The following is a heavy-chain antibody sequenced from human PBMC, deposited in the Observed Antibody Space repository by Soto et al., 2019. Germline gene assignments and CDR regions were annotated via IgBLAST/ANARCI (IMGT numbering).Heavy chain of an antibody. CDR1: GGSISSGDYY. Sequence: SETLSLTCTVSGGSISSGDYYWSWIRQPPGKGLEWIGYIYYSGSTYYNPSLKSRVTISVDTSKNQFSLKLSSVTAADTAVYYCAKEAKYSYDWFDPWGQGTLVTVS. CDR3: AKEAKYSYDWFDP. D-gene: IGHD5-12*01. CDR2: IYYSGST. V-gene: IGHV4-30-4*01. J-gene: IGHJ5*02.